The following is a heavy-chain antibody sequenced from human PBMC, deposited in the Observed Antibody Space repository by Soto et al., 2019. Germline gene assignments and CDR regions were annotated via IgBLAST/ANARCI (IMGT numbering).Heavy chain of an antibody. D-gene: IGHD6-6*01. V-gene: IGHV1-18*01. CDR2: VSRYNGHS. CDR1: NENLTTYG. Sequence: QVHLVQSGAEVKKPGASVQVSCNATNENLTTYGISWVRQAPGQGLEWMGGVSRYNGHSSSAQAFQDRVTMTTDTSTNTAYMQLRRLRFDNTSVYFCERNSSSSGCYYGMDGWGKGTTVTVSS. J-gene: IGHJ6*04. CDR3: ERNSSSSGCYYGMDG.